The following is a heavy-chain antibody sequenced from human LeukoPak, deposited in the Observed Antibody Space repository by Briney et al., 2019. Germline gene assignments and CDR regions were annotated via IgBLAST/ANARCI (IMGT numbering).Heavy chain of an antibody. Sequence: GASVKVSCKASGYTFTSYYMHWVRQAPGQGLEWMGWISAYNGNTNYAQKLQGRVTMTTDTSTSTAYMELRSLRSDDTAVYYCARAGGRDGYNYSGYWGQGTLVTVSS. CDR1: GYTFTSYY. D-gene: IGHD5-12*01. J-gene: IGHJ4*02. CDR2: ISAYNGNT. V-gene: IGHV1-18*04. CDR3: ARAGGRDGYNYSGY.